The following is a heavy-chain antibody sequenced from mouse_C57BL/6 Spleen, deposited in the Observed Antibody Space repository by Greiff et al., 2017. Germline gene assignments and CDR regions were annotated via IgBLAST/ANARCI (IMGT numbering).Heavy chain of an antibody. CDR2: IDPENGDT. Sequence: VQLQQSGAELVRPGASVKLSCTASGFNIKDDYMHWVKQRPEQGLEWIGWIDPENGDTESASKFQGKATITADTSSNTAYLQLSSLTSEDTAVYYCTRNYYGSPDYWGQGTTLTVSS. J-gene: IGHJ2*01. CDR3: TRNYYGSPDY. V-gene: IGHV14-4*01. D-gene: IGHD1-1*01. CDR1: GFNIKDDY.